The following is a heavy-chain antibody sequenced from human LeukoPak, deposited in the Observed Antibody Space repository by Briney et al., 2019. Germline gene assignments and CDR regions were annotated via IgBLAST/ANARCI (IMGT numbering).Heavy chain of an antibody. D-gene: IGHD4-11*01. Sequence: GGSLRLSCAGSGFTFSNSWMGWVRQAPGKGPEWVANVQHIGGETYYVDSVKGRFTISRDNAKNSVYLQMNSLGADDTAVYYCATYSILNAREFRYWGQGTLVTVTS. CDR2: VQHIGGET. CDR3: ATYSILNAREFRY. CDR1: GFTFSNSW. J-gene: IGHJ1*01. V-gene: IGHV3-7*01.